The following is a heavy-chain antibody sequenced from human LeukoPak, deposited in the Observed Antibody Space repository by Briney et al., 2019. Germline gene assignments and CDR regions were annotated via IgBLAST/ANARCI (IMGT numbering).Heavy chain of an antibody. CDR1: GYTFTSYG. D-gene: IGHD1-26*01. CDR2: ISAYNGNT. Sequence: AASVKVSCKASGYTFTSYGISWVRQAPGQGLEWMGWISAYNGNTNYAQKLQGRVTMTTDTSTSTAYMELRSPRSDDTAVYYCARDPFSGSYEYYYYYMDVWGKGTTVTVSS. V-gene: IGHV1-18*01. J-gene: IGHJ6*03. CDR3: ARDPFSGSYEYYYYYMDV.